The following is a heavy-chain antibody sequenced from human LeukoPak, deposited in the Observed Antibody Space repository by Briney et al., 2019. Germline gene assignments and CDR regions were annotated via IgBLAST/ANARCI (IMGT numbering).Heavy chain of an antibody. CDR1: GGTFSSYT. CDR3: ARDPGY. J-gene: IGHJ4*02. V-gene: IGHV1-69*13. CDR2: IIPIFGTA. Sequence: SVKVSCTASGGTFSSYTVSWVRQAPGQGLEWMGGIIPIFGTADYAQKFQGRVTITADESTSTAYMELSSLRSKDTAVYYCARDPGYWGQGSLVTVSS.